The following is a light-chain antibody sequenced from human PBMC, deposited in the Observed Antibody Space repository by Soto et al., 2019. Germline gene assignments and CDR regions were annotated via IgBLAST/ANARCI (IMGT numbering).Light chain of an antibody. CDR3: QQYNNWPPWT. Sequence: EIVMTQSPATLSVSPGERATFSCRASQSVSRNLAWYQQKPGQAPRLLIYGASTRATGVPARFSGSGSGTEFTLTISSLQSEDFALYYCQQYNNWPPWTFGQGXX. CDR1: QSVSRN. CDR2: GAS. J-gene: IGKJ1*01. V-gene: IGKV3-15*01.